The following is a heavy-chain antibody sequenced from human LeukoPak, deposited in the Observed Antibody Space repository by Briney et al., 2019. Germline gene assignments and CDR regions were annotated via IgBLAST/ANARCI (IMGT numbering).Heavy chain of an antibody. CDR1: GFTFSSYA. V-gene: IGHV3-23*01. CDR2: ISGSGGST. D-gene: IGHD6-19*01. CDR3: AKDLQWLDKTYFDY. J-gene: IGHJ4*02. Sequence: PGGSLRLSCAASGFTFSSYAMSWVRQAPGKGVEWVSAISGSGGSTYYADSVKGRFTISRDNSKNTLYLQMNSLRAEDTAVYYCAKDLQWLDKTYFDYWGQGTLVTVSS.